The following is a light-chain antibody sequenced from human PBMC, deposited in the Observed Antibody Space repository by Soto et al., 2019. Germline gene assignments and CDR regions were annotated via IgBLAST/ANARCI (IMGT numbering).Light chain of an antibody. CDR3: QQAYSFPLT. CDR2: AAS. Sequence: DIQMTQSPSSVSASLGDGVTITCRASQGIGSWLAWYQQRPGKAPKLLISAASSLQSGVPSRFSGSGSGTDFTLTISNLQPEDFATYHCQQAYSFPLTFGGGTKVEIK. V-gene: IGKV1-12*01. CDR1: QGIGSW. J-gene: IGKJ4*01.